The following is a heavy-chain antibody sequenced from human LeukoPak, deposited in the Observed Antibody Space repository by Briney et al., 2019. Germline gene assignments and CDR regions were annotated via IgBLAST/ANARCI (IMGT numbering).Heavy chain of an antibody. CDR1: GGSINNYY. V-gene: IGHV4-4*07. J-gene: IGHJ4*02. D-gene: IGHD5-18*01. CDR2: IYSSGST. Sequence: SETLSLTCTVSGGSINNYYWSWIRQPAGKGLEWIGRIYSSGSTNYSPSLKSRVTMSVDTSKTQFSLRLSSVTAADTAVYYCARGPDTRGYSYYFDYWGQGTLVSVSS. CDR3: ARGPDTRGYSYYFDY.